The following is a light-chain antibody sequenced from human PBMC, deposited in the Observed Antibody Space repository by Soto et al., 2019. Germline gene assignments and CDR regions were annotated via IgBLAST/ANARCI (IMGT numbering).Light chain of an antibody. Sequence: QSALTQPASVSGSPGQSITISCTGTSSDVGGYKYVSWYQQHPGKAPKLLIYTVNNRPSGVSNRFSGSKSGNTASLTISALQAEDEADYYCSSYTSSSSYVFGTGTKVTVL. CDR1: SSDVGGYKY. J-gene: IGLJ1*01. CDR2: TVN. CDR3: SSYTSSSSYV. V-gene: IGLV2-14*03.